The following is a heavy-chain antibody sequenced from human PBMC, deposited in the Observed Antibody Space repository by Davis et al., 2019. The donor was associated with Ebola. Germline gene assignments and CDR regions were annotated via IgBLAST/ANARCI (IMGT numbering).Heavy chain of an antibody. D-gene: IGHD6-19*01. V-gene: IGHV1-3*01. CDR1: GYTFTSYA. CDR2: INAGNGNT. J-gene: IGHJ6*02. CDR3: ARVPAGYISGWYPYYYGMDV. Sequence: ASVKVSCKASGYTFTSYAMHWVRQAPGQRLEWMGWINAGNGNTKYSQKFQGRVTITRDTSASTAYMELSSLRSEDTAVYYCARVPAGYISGWYPYYYGMDVWGQGTTVTVSS.